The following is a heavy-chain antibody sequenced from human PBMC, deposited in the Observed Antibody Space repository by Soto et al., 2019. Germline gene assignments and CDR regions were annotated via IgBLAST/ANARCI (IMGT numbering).Heavy chain of an antibody. D-gene: IGHD2-15*01. CDR3: AVVVVAAEFDP. V-gene: IGHV1-3*01. Sequence: ASVKVSCKASGYTFTSSAMHWGRQAPGQRLEWMGWINAGNGNTKYSQKFQGRVTITRDTSASTAYMELSSLRSEDTAVYYCAVVVVAAEFDPWGQGTLVTVSS. CDR1: GYTFTSSA. CDR2: INAGNGNT. J-gene: IGHJ5*02.